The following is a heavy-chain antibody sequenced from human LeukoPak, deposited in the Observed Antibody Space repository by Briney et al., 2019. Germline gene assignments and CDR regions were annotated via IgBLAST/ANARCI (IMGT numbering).Heavy chain of an antibody. CDR3: ARGGCTSNTCYYYCYYMDV. V-gene: IGHV4-4*07. Sequence: PSETLSLTCTVSGGSISSYYWSWIRQPAGKGLEWIGRIYTSGSTNYNPSLKSRVTMSVDTSKNQFSLKLSSVTAADTAVYYCARGGCTSNTCYYYCYYMDVWGQGNTATVSS. D-gene: IGHD2-2*01. CDR1: GGSISSYY. CDR2: IYTSGST. J-gene: IGHJ6*03.